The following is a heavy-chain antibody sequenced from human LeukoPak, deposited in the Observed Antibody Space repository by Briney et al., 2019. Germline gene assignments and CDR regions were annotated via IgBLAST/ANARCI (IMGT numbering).Heavy chain of an antibody. Sequence: GGSLRLSCAASGFTFSSYSMNWVRRAPGKGLEWVSSTGSGSSYIYYADSVKGRFTISRDNAKNSLYLQMNSLRAEDTAVYYCARGGGGNPYYFDYWGQGTLVTVSS. V-gene: IGHV3-21*01. CDR3: ARGGGGNPYYFDY. D-gene: IGHD4-23*01. J-gene: IGHJ4*02. CDR2: TGSGSSYI. CDR1: GFTFSSYS.